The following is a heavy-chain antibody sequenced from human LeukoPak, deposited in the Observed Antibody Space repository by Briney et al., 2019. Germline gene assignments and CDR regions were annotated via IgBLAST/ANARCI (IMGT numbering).Heavy chain of an antibody. CDR1: GFNVSSKY. Sequence: GGSLRLSCAASGFNVSSKYMNWVRQAPGKGLEWVAVIYSGGSTHYADSVKGRITVSRDNSKNTLYLQMSSLRADDTAVYYCARVGKNGWDFDHWGQGTLVTVSS. CDR2: IYSGGST. J-gene: IGHJ4*02. D-gene: IGHD6-19*01. V-gene: IGHV3-53*01. CDR3: ARVGKNGWDFDH.